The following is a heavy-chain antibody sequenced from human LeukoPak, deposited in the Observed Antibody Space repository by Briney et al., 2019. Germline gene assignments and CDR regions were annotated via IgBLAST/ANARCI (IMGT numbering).Heavy chain of an antibody. Sequence: PSETLSLTCTVSGGSISSGGYYWSWIRQHPGKGLEWIGYIYYSGSTYYNPSLKSRVTISVDTSKNQFSLKLSSVTAADTAVYYCARAAEQWLVPRLGGSAFYGMDVWGQGTTVTVSS. CDR3: ARAAEQWLVPRLGGSAFYGMDV. CDR1: GGSISSGGYY. J-gene: IGHJ6*02. CDR2: IYYSGST. V-gene: IGHV4-31*03. D-gene: IGHD6-19*01.